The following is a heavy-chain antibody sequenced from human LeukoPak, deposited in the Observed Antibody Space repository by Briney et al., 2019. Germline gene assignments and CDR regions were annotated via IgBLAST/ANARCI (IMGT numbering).Heavy chain of an antibody. CDR3: ARGGLAYYYDSSGYYYFDY. CDR2: IYYSGST. D-gene: IGHD3-22*01. V-gene: IGHV4-59*01. J-gene: IGHJ4*02. CDR1: GGSISSYY. Sequence: PSETLSLTCTVSGGSISSYYWSWIRQPPGKGLEWIGYIYYSGSTNYNPSLKSRVTISVDTSKNQFSLKLSSVTAADTAVYYCARGGLAYYYDSSGYYYFDYWGQGTLVTVSS.